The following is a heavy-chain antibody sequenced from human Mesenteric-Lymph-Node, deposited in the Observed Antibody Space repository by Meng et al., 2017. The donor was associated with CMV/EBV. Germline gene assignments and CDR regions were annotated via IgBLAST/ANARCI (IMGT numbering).Heavy chain of an antibody. CDR3: ASREDYCTSTTCHDY. V-gene: IGHV3-66*02. D-gene: IGHD2-2*01. J-gene: IGHJ4*02. CDR2: IYSGGST. CDR1: GFTFSSSP. Sequence: GGSLRLSCATSGFTFSSSPMTWVRQAPGKGLEWVSVIYSGGSTYYADSVKGRFTISRDNSKNTLYLQMNSLRADDTAVYYCASREDYCTSTTCHDYWGQGTLVTVSS.